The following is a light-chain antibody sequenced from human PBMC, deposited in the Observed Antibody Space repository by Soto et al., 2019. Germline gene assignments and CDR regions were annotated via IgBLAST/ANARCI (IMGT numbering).Light chain of an antibody. CDR2: APS. Sequence: DIQMTQSPSSLTASVGDRITITCRASDTISAYLAWYQHKPGKVPEHLIYAPSVLQSGVPSRFSGSRSDPEFTLTIRSLQPEDVGTYDCQKYNTAPFSFGPGTKVEIK. J-gene: IGKJ3*01. CDR1: DTISAY. CDR3: QKYNTAPFS. V-gene: IGKV1-27*01.